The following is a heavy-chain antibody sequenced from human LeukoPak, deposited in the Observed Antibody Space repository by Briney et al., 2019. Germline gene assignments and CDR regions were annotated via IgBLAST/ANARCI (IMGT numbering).Heavy chain of an antibody. Sequence: GGSLRLSCAAPGFTLSTNALSWVRQAPGKGLEGAPGITDSGTGTYYADSVKGRFTISRDNSKNTVYLQMSSLRAEDTAVYYCAKAPLRQLLTHFDYWGQGTLVTVSS. V-gene: IGHV3-23*01. CDR3: AKAPLRQLLTHFDY. D-gene: IGHD2-2*01. J-gene: IGHJ4*02. CDR2: ITDSGTGT. CDR1: GFTLSTNA.